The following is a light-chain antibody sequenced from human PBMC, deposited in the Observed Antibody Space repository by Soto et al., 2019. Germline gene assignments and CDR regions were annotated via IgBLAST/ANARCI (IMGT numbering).Light chain of an antibody. CDR2: QDI. CDR3: QAWDTSTNYV. CDR1: KLGNKY. Sequence: SYELTQPPSVSVSPGQTASITCSGDKLGNKYVCWYQQKPGQSPVLVIYQDIKRPSGIPERFSGSNSGNTATLTISGTQAMGEADYYCQAWDTSTNYVFGTGTKVTVL. V-gene: IGLV3-1*01. J-gene: IGLJ1*01.